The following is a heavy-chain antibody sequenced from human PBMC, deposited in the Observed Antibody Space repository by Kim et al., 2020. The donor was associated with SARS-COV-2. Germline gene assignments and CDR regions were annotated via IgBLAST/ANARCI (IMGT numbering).Heavy chain of an antibody. CDR1: GFTFSSYE. CDR2: ISSSGSTI. CDR3: AGGFLTGTVDY. Sequence: GGSLRLSCAASGFTFSSYEMNWVRQAPGKGLEWVSYISSSGSTIYYADSVKGRFTISRDNAKNSLYLQMNSLRAEDTAVYYCAGGFLTGTVDYWGQGTLVTVSS. J-gene: IGHJ4*02. V-gene: IGHV3-48*03. D-gene: IGHD3-9*01.